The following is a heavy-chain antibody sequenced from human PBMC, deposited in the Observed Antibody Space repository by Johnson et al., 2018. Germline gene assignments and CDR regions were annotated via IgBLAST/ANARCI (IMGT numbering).Heavy chain of an antibody. CDR1: GGTFSTYS. J-gene: IGHJ6*02. V-gene: IGHV1-69*01. CDR3: ASRRRDGYDRDLQDYGLDV. CDR2: VITVFGAA. Sequence: VQLVESGAEVEKPGSSXMVSCKASGGTFSTYSINWVRQAPGQGLEYMGEVITVFGAASYAPRFQGRVTLTADDFTTTAYMYLHSLTSEEPAIYYCASRRRDGYDRDLQDYGLDVWGQGTKVTVSS. D-gene: IGHD5-24*01.